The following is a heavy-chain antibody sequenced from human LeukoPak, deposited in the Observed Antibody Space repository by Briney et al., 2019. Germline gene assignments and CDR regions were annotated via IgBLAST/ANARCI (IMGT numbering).Heavy chain of an antibody. CDR1: GGTFSSYA. D-gene: IGHD6-13*01. CDR3: ARDFAGAAAGSFDY. V-gene: IGHV1-69*13. CDR2: IIPIFGTA. J-gene: IGHJ4*02. Sequence: GASVKVSCKASGGTFSSYAISWVRQAPGQGLEWMGGIIPIFGTANYAQKFQGRVTITADESTSTAYMELSSLRSEDTAVYYCARDFAGAAAGSFDYRGQGTLVTVSS.